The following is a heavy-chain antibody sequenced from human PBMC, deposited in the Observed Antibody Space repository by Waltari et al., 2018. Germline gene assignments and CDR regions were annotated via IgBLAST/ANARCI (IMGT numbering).Heavy chain of an antibody. D-gene: IGHD5-12*01. CDR3: ARGVATMGRDAFDI. J-gene: IGHJ3*02. CDR2: IYYSGST. Sequence: QLQLQESGPVLVKPSETLSLTCTVSAGSISSSSYYWGWIRQPPGTGLEWIGSIYYSGSTYYNPSLKSRVTISVDTSKNQFSLKLSYVTAADTAVYYCARGVATMGRDAFDIWGQGTMVTVSS. V-gene: IGHV4-39*07. CDR1: AGSISSSSYY.